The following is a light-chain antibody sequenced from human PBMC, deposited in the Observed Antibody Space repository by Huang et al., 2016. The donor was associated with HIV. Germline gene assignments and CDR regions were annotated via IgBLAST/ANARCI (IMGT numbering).Light chain of an antibody. V-gene: IGKV2-30*01. CDR1: QSLVYSDGNTY. CDR3: MQSTNRYT. Sequence: DVVLTQSSLSLPVTLGQPASISCRSTQSLVYSDGNTYLTWFQQRPGPSPRRLIYKVSNRDSGVPDRFSVNGSGTDFTLKISRVEAEDVRVYYYMQSTNRYTFGQGTKLEIK. CDR2: KVS. J-gene: IGKJ2*01.